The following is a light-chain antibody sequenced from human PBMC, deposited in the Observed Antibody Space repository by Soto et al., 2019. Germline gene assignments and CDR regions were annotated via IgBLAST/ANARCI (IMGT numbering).Light chain of an antibody. V-gene: IGKV1-39*01. Sequence: DIQMTQSPSSLSASVGDRVTITCRASQSISNYLNWYQQKPGKAPKLLMYDASSLQSGVPSRFSSSGSGTDFTLTISSLQPEDCATYYCQQSYSTPRTFGQGTQVEIK. CDR1: QSISNY. CDR2: DAS. CDR3: QQSYSTPRT. J-gene: IGKJ1*01.